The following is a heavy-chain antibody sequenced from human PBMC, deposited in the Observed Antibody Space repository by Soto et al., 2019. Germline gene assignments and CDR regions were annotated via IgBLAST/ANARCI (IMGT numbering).Heavy chain of an antibody. J-gene: IGHJ3*02. CDR1: GGTLSDHG. CDR2: TIAVFNTA. D-gene: IGHD3-10*01. Sequence: QVQLEQSGAEVKKPGSSVKISCKASGGTLSDHGVSWLRQAPGQGREWVGGTIAVFNTAKDAPTFQGRVTIAADKSPNIAYMELRSLRSDETAFYYCARIVYGSGNYYAGPSAFDIWGQGTLVIVSS. V-gene: IGHV1-69*06. CDR3: ARIVYGSGNYYAGPSAFDI.